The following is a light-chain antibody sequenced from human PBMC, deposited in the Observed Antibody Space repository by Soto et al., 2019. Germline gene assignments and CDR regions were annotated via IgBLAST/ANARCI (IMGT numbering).Light chain of an antibody. CDR1: QSVSSY. Sequence: EIVMTQSPATLSLSPLEIATRSYRASQSVSSYLAWYQQKPGQAPRLLIYGASTRATGVPARFSGSGSGTELTLTISSLQSEDFAVYYCRQYNDWWTFGQGTKVDIK. CDR2: GAS. V-gene: IGKV3-15*01. J-gene: IGKJ1*01. CDR3: RQYNDWWT.